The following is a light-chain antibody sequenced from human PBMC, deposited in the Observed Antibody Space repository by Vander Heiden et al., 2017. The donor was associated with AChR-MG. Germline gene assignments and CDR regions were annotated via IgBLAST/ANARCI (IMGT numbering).Light chain of an antibody. Sequence: DIQMTQSPSSLSASVGDRVTITCRASQSISSYLNWYQQKPGKAPKFLIYGASSLQSGGPSRFSGSGSLTDFTLTIRSLQPEAFATYFSQQSYSTPWTFGQGTKVEIK. CDR2: GAS. CDR3: QQSYSTPWT. J-gene: IGKJ1*01. V-gene: IGKV1-39*01. CDR1: QSISSY.